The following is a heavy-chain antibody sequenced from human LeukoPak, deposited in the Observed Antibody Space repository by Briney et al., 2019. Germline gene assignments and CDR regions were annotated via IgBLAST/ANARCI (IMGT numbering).Heavy chain of an antibody. V-gene: IGHV7-4-1*02. CDR3: ARELGRDDSSGYYAY. D-gene: IGHD3-22*01. CDR1: GYSFSDYS. Sequence: ASVKLSCKTSGYSFSDYSINWVRQAPGQGLEYMGGINTDTGSPTYAQGFTGRFVFSLDTSVSTAYLQISSLKAEDTAVYYCARELGRDDSSGYYAYWGQGTLVTVSS. CDR2: INTDTGSP. J-gene: IGHJ4*02.